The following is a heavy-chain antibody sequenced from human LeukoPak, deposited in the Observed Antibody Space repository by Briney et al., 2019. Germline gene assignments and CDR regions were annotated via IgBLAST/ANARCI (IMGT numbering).Heavy chain of an antibody. Sequence: GESLKIPCKGSGYRFTSYWIGWVRQMPGKGLEWMGIIYPDDSDTKYSPSFQGQVTISVDKSISTAYLQWSSLKASDTAMYYCARHNYGDLVKHYYYYGMDVWGQGTTVTVSS. CDR2: IYPDDSDT. CDR1: GYRFTSYW. CDR3: ARHNYGDLVKHYYYYGMDV. V-gene: IGHV5-51*01. J-gene: IGHJ6*02. D-gene: IGHD4-17*01.